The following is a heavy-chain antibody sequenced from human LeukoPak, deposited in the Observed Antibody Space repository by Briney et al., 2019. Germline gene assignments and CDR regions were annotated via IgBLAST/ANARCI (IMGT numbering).Heavy chain of an antibody. CDR3: AKSPYGDSGLFDY. CDR1: GFTFSSHG. Sequence: GGSLRLSCVASGFTFSSHGMNWVRQAPGKGLEWVSGIIPSGHTTYYADSVRGRFTISRDNSRNTVYLQMNSLRAEDTAVYYCAKSPYGDSGLFDYWGQGTLVTVSS. CDR2: IIPSGHTT. V-gene: IGHV3-23*01. D-gene: IGHD4-17*01. J-gene: IGHJ4*02.